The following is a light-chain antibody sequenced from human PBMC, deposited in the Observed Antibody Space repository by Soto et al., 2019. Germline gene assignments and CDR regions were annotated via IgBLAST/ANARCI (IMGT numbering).Light chain of an antibody. Sequence: QSVLTQPPSASGTPGQRVTMSCSGSRPNIGSNTVNWYQQLPGTAPKVLIYSNDQRPSGVPDRFSGSKSGTSASLAISGLQSEDEADYYCAAWDDSPKGVVVCGGTKLTVL. V-gene: IGLV1-44*01. CDR2: SND. CDR3: AAWDDSPKGVV. CDR1: RPNIGSNT. J-gene: IGLJ2*01.